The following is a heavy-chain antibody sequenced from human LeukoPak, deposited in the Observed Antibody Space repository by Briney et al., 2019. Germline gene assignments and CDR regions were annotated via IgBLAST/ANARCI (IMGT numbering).Heavy chain of an antibody. J-gene: IGHJ4*02. Sequence: GGSLRLSCAASGFTFSSYGMHWVRQAPGKGLEWVAVISYDGSNKGYADSVKGRFTLSRDNSKNTLYLHMNSLRTENTAVYYCAKGRYQDIRGYYSLDYFDYWGQGTLVTVSS. D-gene: IGHD3-22*01. CDR2: ISYDGSNK. CDR3: AKGRYQDIRGYYSLDYFDY. CDR1: GFTFSSYG. V-gene: IGHV3-30*18.